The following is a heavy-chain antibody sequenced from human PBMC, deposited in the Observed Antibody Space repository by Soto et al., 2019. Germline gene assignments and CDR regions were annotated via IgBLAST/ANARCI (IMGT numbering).Heavy chain of an antibody. J-gene: IGHJ4*02. V-gene: IGHV4-39*01. CDR2: INYSGNT. Sequence: QLQLQESGPGLVKPSETLSLTCTVSGGSISSRSYYWGWIRQPPGKGLEWIGSINYSGNTYYNPPLKSRVTISVDTSKNQFSLKLSSVTAADTAVYYCARHEAIQLWRWGIDNWDQGTLVTVSS. D-gene: IGHD5-18*01. CDR3: ARHEAIQLWRWGIDN. CDR1: GGSISSRSYY.